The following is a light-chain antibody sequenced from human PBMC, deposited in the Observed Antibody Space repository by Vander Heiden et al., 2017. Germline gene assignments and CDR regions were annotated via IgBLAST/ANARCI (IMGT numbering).Light chain of an antibody. CDR2: DVT. CDR3: CSYAGSYTWV. Sequence: QSALTQPRSVSGSPGQSVTISCSGTSSDVGAYDYVSWYQQHPGKAPKLLIYDVTKWPSGVPDRFSGSKSGNTATLTISGLLTEDEADYYCCSYAGSYTWVVGGGTKVTVL. J-gene: IGLJ3*02. V-gene: IGLV2-11*01. CDR1: SSDVGAYDY.